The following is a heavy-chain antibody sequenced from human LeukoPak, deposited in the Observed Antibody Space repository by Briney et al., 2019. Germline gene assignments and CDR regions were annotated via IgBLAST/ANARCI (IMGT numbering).Heavy chain of an antibody. V-gene: IGHV3-30-3*01. CDR1: GFTFSSYG. CDR3: ARDRPPGGSCLDY. Sequence: GRSLRPSRAASGFTFSSYGMHWVRQAPGKGREWVAVISYDANNKYYANSVKGRFTISRDNSKNTFYLQMNSLGTEDTAVYYCARDRPPGGSCLDYWGQGTLVTVSS. D-gene: IGHD2-15*01. J-gene: IGHJ4*02. CDR2: ISYDANNK.